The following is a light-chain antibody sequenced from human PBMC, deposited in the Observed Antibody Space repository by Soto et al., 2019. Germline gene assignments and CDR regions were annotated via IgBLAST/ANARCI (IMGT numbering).Light chain of an antibody. CDR2: EVS. Sequence: QSVLTQPASVSGSPGQSITISCTGSSSDFGAYNYVSWLQQHPGKAPKLIIYEVSNRPSGVSDRFSGSKSGNTASLTIPGLQAEDEAVYHCISYTTSTTWVFGGGTKVTVL. J-gene: IGLJ3*02. CDR1: SSDFGAYNY. CDR3: ISYTTSTTWV. V-gene: IGLV2-14*01.